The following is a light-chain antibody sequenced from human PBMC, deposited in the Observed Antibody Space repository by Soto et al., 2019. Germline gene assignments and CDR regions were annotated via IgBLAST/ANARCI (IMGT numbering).Light chain of an antibody. J-gene: IGLJ1*01. V-gene: IGLV1-40*01. Sequence: QSVLTQPPSVSGAPGQRGTISCTGSSSNIGAGYDVQWYQQLPGTAPKLLIYGNSNRPSGVPDRFSGSKSGPSASLAITGLQAEDEADYYCQSYDSSLSGSEVFGTGTKVTVI. CDR2: GNS. CDR3: QSYDSSLSGSEV. CDR1: SSNIGAGYD.